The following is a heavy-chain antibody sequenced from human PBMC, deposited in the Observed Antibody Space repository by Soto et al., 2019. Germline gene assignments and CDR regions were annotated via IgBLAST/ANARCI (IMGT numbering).Heavy chain of an antibody. J-gene: IGHJ4*02. CDR3: ARDRAAEKILDY. CDR2: IWYDGSNK. CDR1: GFTFSSYG. D-gene: IGHD6-13*01. V-gene: IGHV3-33*01. Sequence: GESLKISCAASGFTFSSYGMHWVRQAPGKGLEWVAVIWYDGSNKYYADSVKGRFTISRDNSKNTLYLQMNSLRAEDTAVYYCARDRAAEKILDYWGQGTLVTVSS.